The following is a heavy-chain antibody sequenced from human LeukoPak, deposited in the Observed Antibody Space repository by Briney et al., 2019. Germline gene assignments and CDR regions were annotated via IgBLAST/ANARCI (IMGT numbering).Heavy chain of an antibody. V-gene: IGHV3-30*04. CDR1: GFTFSSYA. D-gene: IGHD3-9*01. CDR2: ISYDGSNK. Sequence: GRSLRLSCAASGFTFSSYAMHWVRQAPGKGLEWVAVISYDGSNKYYADSVEGRFTISRDNSKNTLYLQMNSLRAEDTAVYYCARDLGAGYYNGPGDYWGQGTLVTVSS. CDR3: ARDLGAGYYNGPGDY. J-gene: IGHJ4*02.